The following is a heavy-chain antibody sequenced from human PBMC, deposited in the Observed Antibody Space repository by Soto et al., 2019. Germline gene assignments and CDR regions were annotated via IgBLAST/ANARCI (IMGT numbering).Heavy chain of an antibody. D-gene: IGHD6-13*01. Sequence: QVQLVQSGAEVKKPGASVKVSCKASGYTFTSYGISGVRQAPGQGLEWMGWISAYNGNTNYAQKLQGRVTMTTDTSTSTDSMELRSLRSDDTAVYYCARDRIAAAPTGYFDYWGQGTLVTSSA. J-gene: IGHJ4*02. CDR2: ISAYNGNT. CDR1: GYTFTSYG. CDR3: ARDRIAAAPTGYFDY. V-gene: IGHV1-18*04.